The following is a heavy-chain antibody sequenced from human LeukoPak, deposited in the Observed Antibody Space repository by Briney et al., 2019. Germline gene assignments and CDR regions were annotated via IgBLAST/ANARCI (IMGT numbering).Heavy chain of an antibody. CDR1: GFTFSSYS. D-gene: IGHD3-3*01. J-gene: IGHJ3*02. CDR2: ISSSSSTI. CDR3: ARGSEWGGLDAFDI. V-gene: IGHV3-48*01. Sequence: PGGSLRLSCAASGFTFSSYSMNWVRQAPGKGLEWVSYISSSSSTIYYADSVKGRFTISRDNAKNSLYLQMNSLRAEDTAVYYCARGSEWGGLDAFDIWGQGTMVTVSS.